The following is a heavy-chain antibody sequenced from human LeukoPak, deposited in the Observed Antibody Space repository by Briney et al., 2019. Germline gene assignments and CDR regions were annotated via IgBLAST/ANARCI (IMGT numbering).Heavy chain of an antibody. V-gene: IGHV3-7*01. CDR3: ARVTYDYVWGSYRYYFDY. J-gene: IGHJ4*02. Sequence: GGSLRLSCAASGFTFSSYWMSWVRQAPGKGLEWVANIKQDGSEKYYVDSVKGRFTISRDNAKNSLYLQMNSLRAEDTAVYYCARVTYDYVWGSYRYYFDYWGQGTLVTVSS. CDR2: IKQDGSEK. D-gene: IGHD3-16*02. CDR1: GFTFSSYW.